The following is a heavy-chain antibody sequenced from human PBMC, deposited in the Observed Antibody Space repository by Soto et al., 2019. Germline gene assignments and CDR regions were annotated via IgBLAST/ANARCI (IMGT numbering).Heavy chain of an antibody. CDR3: ARGTKYYYQGMHV. CDR2: IYDSGST. Sequence: SETLSLPCTVSGDSINSYYWTWIRQPPGKGLEWIGYIYDSGSTSYNPSLKSRLTISVDTSKNQFSLKLKSVTAADTAVYYCARGTKYYYQGMHVSGQRTTVTV. V-gene: IGHV4-59*01. CDR1: GDSINSYY. J-gene: IGHJ6*02.